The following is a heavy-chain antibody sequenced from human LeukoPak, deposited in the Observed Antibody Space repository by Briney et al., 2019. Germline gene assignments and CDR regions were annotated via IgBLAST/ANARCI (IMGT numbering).Heavy chain of an antibody. V-gene: IGHV4-34*01. Sequence: SETLSLTCAVYGGSFSGYYWSWIRQPPGKGLEWIGEINHSGSTNYNPSLKSRVTTSVDTSKNQFSLKLSSVTAADTAVYYCARGKGVVVPAAIRYYYYGMDVWGKGTTVTVSS. J-gene: IGHJ6*04. CDR1: GGSFSGYY. D-gene: IGHD2-2*02. CDR2: INHSGST. CDR3: ARGKGVVVPAAIRYYYYGMDV.